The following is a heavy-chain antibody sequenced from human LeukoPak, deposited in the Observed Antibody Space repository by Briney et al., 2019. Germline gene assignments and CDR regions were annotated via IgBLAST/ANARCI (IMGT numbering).Heavy chain of an antibody. Sequence: PGGSLRLSCAASGFTLSSYAMNWVRQAPGKGLEWVSAISGNGYAYYADSVKGRFTISRDNAKNTLNLQMNSLRAEDTAVYYCARDLGQYYDTSDNWFDPWGQGTLVTVSS. V-gene: IGHV3-23*01. CDR1: GFTLSSYA. D-gene: IGHD3-22*01. J-gene: IGHJ5*02. CDR3: ARDLGQYYDTSDNWFDP. CDR2: ISGNGYA.